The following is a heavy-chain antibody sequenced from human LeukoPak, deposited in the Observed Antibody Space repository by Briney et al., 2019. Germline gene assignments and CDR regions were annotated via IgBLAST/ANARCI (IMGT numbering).Heavy chain of an antibody. CDR1: GGSISSYY. J-gene: IGHJ5*02. Sequence: PSETLSLTCTVSGGSISSYYWSWIRQPPGKGLEWIGEINHSGSTNYNPSLKSRVTISVDTSKNQFSLKLSSVTAADTAVYYCARGVARYCSSTSCPKNWFDPWGQGTLVTVSS. V-gene: IGHV4-34*01. D-gene: IGHD2-2*01. CDR3: ARGVARYCSSTSCPKNWFDP. CDR2: INHSGST.